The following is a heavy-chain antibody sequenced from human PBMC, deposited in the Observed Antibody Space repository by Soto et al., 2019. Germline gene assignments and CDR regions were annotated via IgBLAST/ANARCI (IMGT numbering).Heavy chain of an antibody. V-gene: IGHV4-4*07. Sequence: ETLSLTCTVSGGSINSYWWSWIRQPAGKGLEWIGRVYSSGTTDYNPSLNSRATMSVETSKNQFSLKLSSVTAADTAVYYCARDIASYAYGEGYWGQGIQVTVSS. CDR3: ARDIASYAYGEGY. D-gene: IGHD2-21*01. CDR1: GGSINSYW. CDR2: VYSSGTT. J-gene: IGHJ4*02.